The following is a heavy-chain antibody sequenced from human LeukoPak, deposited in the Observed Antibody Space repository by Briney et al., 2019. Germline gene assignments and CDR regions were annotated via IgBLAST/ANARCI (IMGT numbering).Heavy chain of an antibody. CDR1: GYTFTSYG. CDR2: IGAYKGNT. V-gene: IGHV1-18*01. D-gene: IGHD3-22*01. Sequence: ASVKVSCKASGYTFTSYGISWVRQAPGQGLEGMGWIGAYKGNTNYAQKFQGRVTMTTDTSTSTAYMELRSLRSDDTAVYYCARGPGGRSGYYPLEDNYYYYYMDVWGKGTTVTVSS. CDR3: ARGPGGRSGYYPLEDNYYYYYMDV. J-gene: IGHJ6*03.